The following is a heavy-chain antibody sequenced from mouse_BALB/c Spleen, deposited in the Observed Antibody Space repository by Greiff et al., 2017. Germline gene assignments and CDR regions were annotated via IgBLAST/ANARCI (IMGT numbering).Heavy chain of an antibody. J-gene: IGHJ4*01. Sequence: EVKVVESGGGLVKPGGSLKLSCAASGFAFSSYDMSWVRQTPEKRLEWVAYISSGGGSTYYPDTVKGRFTISRDNAKNTLYLQMSSLKSEDTAMYYCARRDYAYYYAMDYWGQGTSVTVSS. CDR1: GFAFSSYD. V-gene: IGHV5-12-1*01. CDR2: ISSGGGST. D-gene: IGHD2-4*01. CDR3: ARRDYAYYYAMDY.